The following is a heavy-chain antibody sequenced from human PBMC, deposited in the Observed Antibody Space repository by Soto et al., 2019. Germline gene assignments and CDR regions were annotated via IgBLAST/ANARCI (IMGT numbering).Heavy chain of an antibody. CDR2: IKQDGSEK. J-gene: IGHJ3*02. CDR1: GFTFSSYW. Sequence: GGSLRLSCAASGFTFSSYWMSWVRQAPGKGLEWVANIKQDGSEKYYVDSVKGRFTISRDNAKNSLYLQMNSLRAEDTAVYYCARDVEDIVVVPDPAFDIWGQGTMVTVSS. D-gene: IGHD2-2*01. CDR3: ARDVEDIVVVPDPAFDI. V-gene: IGHV3-7*01.